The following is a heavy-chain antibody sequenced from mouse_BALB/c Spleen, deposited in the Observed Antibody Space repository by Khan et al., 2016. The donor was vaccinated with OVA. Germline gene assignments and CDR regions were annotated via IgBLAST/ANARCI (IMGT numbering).Heavy chain of an antibody. CDR1: GYSITSNYA. CDR2: ISYSGSP. Sequence: VQLKESGPGLVKPSQSLSLTCTVTGYSITSNYAWSWIRQLPGNKLEWMGYISYSGSPNYNPSLKSRISVTRDTSENQVFLQLNSVTTEDTATYYVARLNYDVDAVDYWGQGTSVTVSS. V-gene: IGHV3-2*02. J-gene: IGHJ4*01. D-gene: IGHD2-3*01. CDR3: ARLNYDVDAVDY.